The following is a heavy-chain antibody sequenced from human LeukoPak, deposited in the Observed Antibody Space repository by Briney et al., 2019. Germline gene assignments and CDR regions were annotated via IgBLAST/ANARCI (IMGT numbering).Heavy chain of an antibody. Sequence: GESLKISCKGSGYSFTSYWIVWVRQMPGKGLEWMGIIYPGDSDTRYSPSFQGQVTISADKSISTAYLQWSSLKASDTAMYYCARPRGRYCSGGSCYRFDYWGQGTLVTVSS. V-gene: IGHV5-51*01. CDR3: ARPRGRYCSGGSCYRFDY. J-gene: IGHJ4*02. CDR1: GYSFTSYW. CDR2: IYPGDSDT. D-gene: IGHD2-15*01.